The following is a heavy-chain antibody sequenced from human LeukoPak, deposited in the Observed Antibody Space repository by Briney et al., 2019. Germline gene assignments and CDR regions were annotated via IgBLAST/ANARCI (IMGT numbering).Heavy chain of an antibody. J-gene: IGHJ3*02. CDR1: GGSISSYY. CDR2: IYYSGST. CDR3: ARVKVRPSSGWFDAFDI. D-gene: IGHD6-19*01. Sequence: SETLSLTCTVSGGSISSYYWSWIRQPPGKGLEWIGYIYYSGSTNYNPSLKSRVTISVDMSKNQFSLKLSSVTAADTAVYYCARVKVRPSSGWFDAFDIWGQGTMVTVSS. V-gene: IGHV4-59*01.